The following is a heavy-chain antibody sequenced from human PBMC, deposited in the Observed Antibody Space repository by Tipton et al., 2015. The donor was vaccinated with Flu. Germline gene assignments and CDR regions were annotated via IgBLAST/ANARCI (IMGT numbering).Heavy chain of an antibody. CDR1: GGSIGSSTYY. CDR3: ATSGWRDPRGSFDL. CDR2: LYDSGIT. V-gene: IGHV4-39*07. Sequence: TLSLTCTVFGGSIGSSTYYWGWIRQPPGKGLEWIGSLYDSGITYYNPSLKSRVTISLDTSKNQFSLRVNSVTAADTAVYYCATSGWRDPRGSFDLWGQGTLVTVSS. D-gene: IGHD5-24*01. J-gene: IGHJ4*02.